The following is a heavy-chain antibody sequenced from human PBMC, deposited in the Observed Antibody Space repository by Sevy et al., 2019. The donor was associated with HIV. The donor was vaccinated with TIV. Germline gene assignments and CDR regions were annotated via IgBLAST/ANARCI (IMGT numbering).Heavy chain of an antibody. Sequence: GGSLRLSCAASGFIFGTYAMSWVRQAPGKGLEWVSAISGSGGRTYYADSLRGRFTISRDNSKKKLYLQMNGLRAEDTAVYYWAKGDRTFYGMDVWGQGTTVTVSS. J-gene: IGHJ6*02. CDR3: AKGDRTFYGMDV. CDR2: ISGSGGRT. V-gene: IGHV3-23*01. CDR1: GFIFGTYA.